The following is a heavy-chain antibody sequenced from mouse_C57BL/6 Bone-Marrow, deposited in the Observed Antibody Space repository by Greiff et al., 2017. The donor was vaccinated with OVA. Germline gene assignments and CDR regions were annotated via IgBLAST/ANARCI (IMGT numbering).Heavy chain of an antibody. D-gene: IGHD1-1*01. J-gene: IGHJ3*01. CDR2: ISGGGGNT. Sequence: EVKLVESGGGLVKPGGSLKLSCAASGFTFSSYTMSWVRQTPEQRLEWVATISGGGGNTYYPDSVKGRFTISRDNAKNTLYLQMSSLRSEDTALYYCARPPYYGSSWFAYWGQGTLVTVSA. CDR3: ARPPYYGSSWFAY. V-gene: IGHV5-9*01. CDR1: GFTFSSYT.